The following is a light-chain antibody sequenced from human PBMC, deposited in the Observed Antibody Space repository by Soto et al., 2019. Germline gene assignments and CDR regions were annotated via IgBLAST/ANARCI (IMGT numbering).Light chain of an antibody. CDR3: LQVTHWPHP. Sequence: DVVMTQSPLSLPVTLGQPASISCRSSQGLVHSDGSTYLNWYHQRPGQPPRRLIYRVSDRDSGVPDRFSGSGSGTDFTLEISRVQAEDIGVYYCLQVTHWPHPFGQGTKLEIK. CDR1: QGLVHSDGSTY. V-gene: IGKV2-30*02. CDR2: RVS. J-gene: IGKJ2*01.